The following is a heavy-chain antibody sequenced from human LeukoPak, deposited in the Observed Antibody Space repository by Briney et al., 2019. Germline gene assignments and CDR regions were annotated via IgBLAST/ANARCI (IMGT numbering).Heavy chain of an antibody. D-gene: IGHD3-22*01. V-gene: IGHV3-66*01. CDR2: IYSGGST. CDR1: GFTFDDYA. Sequence: GGSLRLSCAASGFTFDDYAMHWVRQAPGKGLEWVSVIYSGGSTYYADSVKGRFTISRDNSKNTLYLQMNSLRAEDTAVYYCARFHYDSSGYQGMDVWGQGTTVTVSS. J-gene: IGHJ6*02. CDR3: ARFHYDSSGYQGMDV.